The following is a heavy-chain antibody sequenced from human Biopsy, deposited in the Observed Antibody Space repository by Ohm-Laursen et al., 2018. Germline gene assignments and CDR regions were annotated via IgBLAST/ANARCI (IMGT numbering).Heavy chain of an antibody. CDR1: GYTFITYY. CDR2: INPSGGST. D-gene: IGHD2-15*01. J-gene: IGHJ4*02. CDR3: ARARDDFVVVPAAFFDF. V-gene: IGHV1-46*01. Sequence: ASVKVSCKAFGYTFITYYVNWVRQAPGQGLEWMGKINPSGGSTSYAQKFQGRVTMTRDTSTTTVYMELSSLRSEDAAVYFCARARDDFVVVPAAFFDFWGQGTLVTVSS.